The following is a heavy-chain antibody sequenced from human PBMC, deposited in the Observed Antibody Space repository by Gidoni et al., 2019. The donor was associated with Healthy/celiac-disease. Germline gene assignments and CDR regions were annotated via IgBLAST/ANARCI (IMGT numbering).Heavy chain of an antibody. D-gene: IGHD2-2*01. CDR3: AKDPTRPSTKIGY. Sequence: EVQLLESGGGLVQPGGSLRLSCAASVFTFSSYAMSWVRQAPGKGLEWVSAISGSGGSTYYADSVKGRFTISRDNSKNTLYLQMNSLRAEDTAVYYCAKDPTRPSTKIGYWGQGTLVTVSS. CDR2: ISGSGGST. V-gene: IGHV3-23*01. CDR1: VFTFSSYA. J-gene: IGHJ4*02.